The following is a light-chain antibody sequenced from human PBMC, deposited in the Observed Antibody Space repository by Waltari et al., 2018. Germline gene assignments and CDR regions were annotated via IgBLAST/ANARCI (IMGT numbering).Light chain of an antibody. Sequence: EVGLTQSTATLPLSPGERATLHCRSSQRVYSYLAWYQQKPGQPPRLLIYDASNRATGVPARFSGSGSGTDFTLTISGLETEDFAVYYCQQRKIWPPLTFGG. V-gene: IGKV3-11*01. CDR2: DAS. CDR1: QRVYSY. J-gene: IGKJ4*01. CDR3: QQRKIWPPLT.